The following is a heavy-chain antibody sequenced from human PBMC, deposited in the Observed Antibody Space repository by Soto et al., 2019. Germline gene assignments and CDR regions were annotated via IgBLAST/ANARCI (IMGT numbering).Heavy chain of an antibody. CDR1: GFTFSSYS. D-gene: IGHD6-6*01. CDR2: IGSSSSTI. V-gene: IGHV3-48*01. J-gene: IGHJ5*02. CDR3: ARDWIAARFLPIEFDP. Sequence: GGSLRLSCAASGFTFSSYSMNWVRQAPGKGLEWVSYIGSSSSTIYYAYSVKGRFTISRDNAKNSLYLQKNSLRAEDTAVYYCARDWIAARFLPIEFDPWGQGTLVTVSS.